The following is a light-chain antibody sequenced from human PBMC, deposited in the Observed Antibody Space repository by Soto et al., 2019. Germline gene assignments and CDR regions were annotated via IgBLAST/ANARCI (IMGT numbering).Light chain of an antibody. V-gene: IGLV1-40*01. J-gene: IGLJ3*02. Sequence: QSVLTRPPSVSGDPAQRGTISCTGSSSNIGAEYDVHWYQHLPGKAPKLLIYGNTNRPSGVPDRFSGSNSVTSASLAITGVQAEDEADYYCQSFDSSLSGWVFGGGTKVTVL. CDR2: GNT. CDR3: QSFDSSLSGWV. CDR1: SSNIGAEYD.